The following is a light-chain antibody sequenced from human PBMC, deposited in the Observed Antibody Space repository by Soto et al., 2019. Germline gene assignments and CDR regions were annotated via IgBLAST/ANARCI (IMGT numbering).Light chain of an antibody. J-gene: IGKJ1*01. CDR3: QQFSLYWA. Sequence: DIQMTQSPSTLSASVGDRVTITCRASQDINRWLAWYQQKPGKAPKILIYNADTLESGVPSRFSGSGYGTEFILTISSLQPVHSATYYCQQFSLYWAFGQAPKGDIK. CDR1: QDINRW. CDR2: NAD. V-gene: IGKV1-5*01.